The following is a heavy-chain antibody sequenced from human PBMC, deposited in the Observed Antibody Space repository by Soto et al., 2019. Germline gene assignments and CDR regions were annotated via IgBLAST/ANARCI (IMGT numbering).Heavy chain of an antibody. CDR2: ISGSSHTT. V-gene: IGHV3-48*01. Sequence: PGGSLRLSCATSGFTFSIYSMNWVRQAPGKGLEWVSYISGSSHTTYYADSVKGRFTISRDNAKNSLYLQMNTLRAEDTAVYYCAKDRSFYYYDSSGYPNYWGHGTLVTVSS. CDR1: GFTFSIYS. CDR3: AKDRSFYYYDSSGYPNY. D-gene: IGHD3-22*01. J-gene: IGHJ4*01.